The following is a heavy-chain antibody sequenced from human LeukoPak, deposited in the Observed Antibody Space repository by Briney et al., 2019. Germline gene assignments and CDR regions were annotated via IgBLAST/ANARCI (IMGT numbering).Heavy chain of an antibody. D-gene: IGHD2-2*01. J-gene: IGHJ4*02. V-gene: IGHV3-30*02. CDR2: MRYDGSNK. Sequence: SGGSLRLSCAASGFTFSSYGMHWVRQAPGKGLEWLAFMRYDGSNKYYADSVKGRFTISRDNSKNTLYLQMNSLRAEDTAVYYCAKDPSRGFVVVPAAKSTLDDWGQGSLVTVSS. CDR1: GFTFSSYG. CDR3: AKDPSRGFVVVPAAKSTLDD.